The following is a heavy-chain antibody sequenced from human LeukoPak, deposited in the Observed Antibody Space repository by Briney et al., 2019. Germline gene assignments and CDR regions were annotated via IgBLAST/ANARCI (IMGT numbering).Heavy chain of an antibody. Sequence: GGSLRLSCAASGFTFSSYGMHWVRQAPGKGLERVAFIRYDGSNKYYADSVKGRFTISRDSSKNTLFLQMNRLRPEDAAVYYCAKAPVTTCRGAFCYPFDYWGLGTLVTVSS. D-gene: IGHD2-15*01. CDR2: IRYDGSNK. V-gene: IGHV3-30*02. J-gene: IGHJ4*02. CDR1: GFTFSSYG. CDR3: AKAPVTTCRGAFCYPFDY.